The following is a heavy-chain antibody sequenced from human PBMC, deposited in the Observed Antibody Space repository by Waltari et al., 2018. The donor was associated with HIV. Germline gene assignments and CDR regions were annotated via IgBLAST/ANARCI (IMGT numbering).Heavy chain of an antibody. D-gene: IGHD3-10*01. J-gene: IGHJ3*02. CDR2: IYSGGST. CDR1: GFTVSSNY. Sequence: EVQLVESGGGLIQPGGSLRLSCAASGFTVSSNYMSWVRQAPGKGLEWVSVIYSGGSTYYADSVKGRFTISRDNSKNTLYLQMNSLRAEDTAVYYCARSKMVRGVIGAFDIWGQGTMVTVSS. V-gene: IGHV3-53*01. CDR3: ARSKMVRGVIGAFDI.